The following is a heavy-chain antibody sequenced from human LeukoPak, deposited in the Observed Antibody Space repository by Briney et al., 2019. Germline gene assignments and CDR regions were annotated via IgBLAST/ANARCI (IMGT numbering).Heavy chain of an antibody. V-gene: IGHV3-73*01. CDR1: GFTVNNKY. CDR2: TRSKANSYAT. D-gene: IGHD3-22*01. J-gene: IGHJ6*03. CDR3: AKDGGYYDSSGYSLTYYYYYMDV. Sequence: GGSLRLSCAASGFTVNNKYMTWVRQAPGKGLEWVGRTRSKANSYATAYAASVKGRFTISRDDSKNTAYLQMNSLKTEDTAVYYCAKDGGYYDSSGYSLTYYYYYMDVWGKGTTVTVSS.